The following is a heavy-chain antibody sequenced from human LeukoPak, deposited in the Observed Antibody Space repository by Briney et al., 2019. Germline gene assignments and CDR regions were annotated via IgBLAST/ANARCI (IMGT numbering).Heavy chain of an antibody. J-gene: IGHJ3*02. CDR1: GCTFSSYA. CDR2: IIPIIGTA. D-gene: IGHD5-18*01. V-gene: IGHV1-69*01. Sequence: SVKVSCKASGCTFSSYAISWVRQAPGQGLEWMGGIIPIIGTANYAQKFQGRVTITADESTSTAYMELSSLRSEDTAVYYCASVSGYSYGFLVGAFDIWGQGTMVTVSS. CDR3: ASVSGYSYGFLVGAFDI.